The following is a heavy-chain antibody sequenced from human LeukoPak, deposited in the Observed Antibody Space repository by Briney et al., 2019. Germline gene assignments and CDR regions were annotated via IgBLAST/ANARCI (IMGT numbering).Heavy chain of an antibody. CDR2: IYTSGST. V-gene: IGHV4-4*07. D-gene: IGHD2-21*02. CDR1: GGSISSYY. CDR3: ARGCGGDCYSYDAFDI. Sequence: PSETLSLTCTVSGGSISSYYWSWIRQPAGKGLEWIGRIYTSGSTNYNPSLKSRVTMSVDTSKNQFSLKLSSVTAADTAVYYCARGCGGDCYSYDAFDIWGQGTMVTVSS. J-gene: IGHJ3*02.